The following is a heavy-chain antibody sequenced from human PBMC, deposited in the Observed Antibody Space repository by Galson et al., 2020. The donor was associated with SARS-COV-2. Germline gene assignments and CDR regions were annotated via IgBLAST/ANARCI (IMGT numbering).Heavy chain of an antibody. D-gene: IGHD2-2*01. J-gene: IGHJ3*01. CDR3: ARGGGGDIVVVPAASDAFDV. CDR2: INPDSGAT. Sequence: ASVKVSCKASGYTFTGYYIHWVRQAPGQGLEWMGWINPDSGATNYAQKFQGWVTLTRDTSINTAYMELSRLKSDDTAIYYCARGGGGDIVVVPAASDAFDVWGQGTMVTVSS. CDR1: GYTFTGYY. V-gene: IGHV1-2*04.